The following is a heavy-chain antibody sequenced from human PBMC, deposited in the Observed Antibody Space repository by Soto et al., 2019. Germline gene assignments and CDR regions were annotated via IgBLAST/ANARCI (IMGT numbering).Heavy chain of an antibody. Sequence: GESLKISCKGSGYSFTSYWIGWVRQMPGKGLEWMGIIYPGDSQTYYSPSFRGHVTISVTKSITTVFLQWSSLRASDTAMYYCARQIYDSDTGPNFQYYFDSWGQGTPVTVSS. D-gene: IGHD3-22*01. CDR3: ARQIYDSDTGPNFQYYFDS. J-gene: IGHJ4*02. CDR1: GYSFTSYW. CDR2: IYPGDSQT. V-gene: IGHV5-51*01.